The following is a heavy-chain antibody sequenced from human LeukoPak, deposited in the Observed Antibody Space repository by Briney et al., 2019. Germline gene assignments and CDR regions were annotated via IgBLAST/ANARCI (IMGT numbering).Heavy chain of an antibody. CDR1: GYTFTGYY. CDR2: INPNSGGT. J-gene: IGHJ4*02. V-gene: IGHV1-2*02. Sequence: ASVKVSCKASGYTFTGYYMHWVQQAPGHGLEWMGWINPNSGGTNYAQKFQGRVTMTRDTSISTAYMELSRLRSDDTAVYYCASTSPGAGTTPLDYWGQGTLVTVSS. D-gene: IGHD1-7*01. CDR3: ASTSPGAGTTPLDY.